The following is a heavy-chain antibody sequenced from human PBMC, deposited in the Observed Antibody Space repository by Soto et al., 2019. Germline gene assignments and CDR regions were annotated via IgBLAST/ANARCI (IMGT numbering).Heavy chain of an antibody. J-gene: IGHJ4*02. D-gene: IGHD6-19*01. CDR3: ARHRYAGGSSGSFGY. Sequence: QLQLQESGPGLVKPSETLSLTCTVSDDSIGRSNYFWGWIRQPPGQGLEWIGNIFSSGNTHYNPSLKSRVTISLDTSNHHFSLRVSSVTAADTAVYYCARHRYAGGSSGSFGYWGPGALVIVSS. CDR2: IFSSGNT. CDR1: DDSIGRSNYF. V-gene: IGHV4-39*01.